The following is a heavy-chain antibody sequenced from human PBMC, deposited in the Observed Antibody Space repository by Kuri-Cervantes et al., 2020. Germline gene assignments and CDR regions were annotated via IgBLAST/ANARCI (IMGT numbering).Heavy chain of an antibody. J-gene: IGHJ3*02. D-gene: IGHD1-14*01. CDR1: GFTFSSYW. V-gene: IGHV4-59*01. CDR3: ARAPRRQDAFDI. Sequence: ESLKISCAASGFTFSSYWMSWIRQPPGKGLEWIGYIYYSGSTNYNPSLKSRVTISVYTSKNQFSLKLSSVTAADTAVYYCARAPRRQDAFDIWGQGTMVTVSS. CDR2: IYYSGST.